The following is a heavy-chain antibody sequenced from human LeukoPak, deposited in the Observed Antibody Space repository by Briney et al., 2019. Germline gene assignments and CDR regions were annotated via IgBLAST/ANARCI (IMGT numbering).Heavy chain of an antibody. CDR1: GYSFTSYW. J-gene: IGHJ4*02. V-gene: IGHV5-51*01. Sequence: GESLKISCKGPGYSFTSYWIGWVRQMPGKGLEWMGIIYPGDSDTRYSPSFQGQVTISADKSISTAYLQWSSLKASDTAMYYCARHSLGGGDCCRIDYWGQGTLVTVSS. CDR3: ARHSLGGGDCCRIDY. D-gene: IGHD2-21*02. CDR2: IYPGDSDT.